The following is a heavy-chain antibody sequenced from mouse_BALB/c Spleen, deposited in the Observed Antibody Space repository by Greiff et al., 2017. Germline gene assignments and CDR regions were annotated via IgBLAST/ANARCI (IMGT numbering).Heavy chain of an antibody. CDR1: GYSITSDYA. J-gene: IGHJ2*01. D-gene: IGHD2-12*01. CDR2: ISYSGST. Sequence: EVKLMESGPGLVKPSQSLSLTCTVTGYSITSDYAWNWIRQFPGNKLEWMGYISYSGSTSYNPSLKSRISITRDTSKNQFFLQLNSVTTEDTATYYCARSYDSFDYWGQGTTLTVSS. V-gene: IGHV3-2*02. CDR3: ARSYDSFDY.